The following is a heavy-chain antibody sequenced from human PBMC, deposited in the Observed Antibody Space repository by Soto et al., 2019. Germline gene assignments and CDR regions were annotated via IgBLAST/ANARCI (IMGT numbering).Heavy chain of an antibody. D-gene: IGHD7-27*01. CDR3: AKDLSWPSTGACDY. V-gene: IGHV3-23*01. CDR1: GFTFSSYA. CDR2: ISGSGGST. J-gene: IGHJ4*02. Sequence: GGSLRLSCAASGFTFSSYAMSWVRQAPGKGLEWVSAISGSGGSTYYADSVKGRFTISRDNSKNTLYLQMNSLRAEDTAVYYCAKDLSWPSTGACDYWGQGPLFTVSS.